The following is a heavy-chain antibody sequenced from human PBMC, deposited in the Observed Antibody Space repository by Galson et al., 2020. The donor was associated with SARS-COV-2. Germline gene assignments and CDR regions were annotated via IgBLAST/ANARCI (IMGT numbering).Heavy chain of an antibody. J-gene: IGHJ4*02. CDR2: ISHDGTNK. CDR1: GFTFSSYT. CDR3: AREPRIAAGGNGEFDC. V-gene: IGHV3-30-3*01. D-gene: IGHD6-13*01. Sequence: TGGSLRLSFAASGFTFSSYTMHWVRQAPGKGLEWVALISHDGTNKYYADSLKGRFTISRDNSKNTLYLQLNSLRAEDTAVYYCAREPRIAAGGNGEFDCWGQGTLVTVSS.